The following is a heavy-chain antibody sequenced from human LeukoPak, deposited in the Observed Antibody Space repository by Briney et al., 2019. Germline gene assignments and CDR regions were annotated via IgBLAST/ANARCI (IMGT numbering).Heavy chain of an antibody. CDR3: AKGFYDSSGYSVCCPDAFDI. V-gene: IGHV3-9*01. CDR2: ISWNSGSI. CDR1: GFTFDDYA. D-gene: IGHD3-22*01. J-gene: IGHJ3*02. Sequence: PGRSLRLSCAASGFTFDDYAMHWVRQAPGKGLEWVSGISWNSGSIGYADSVKGRFTISRDNAKNSLYLQMNSLRAEDTALYYCAKGFYDSSGYSVCCPDAFDIWGQGTMVTVSS.